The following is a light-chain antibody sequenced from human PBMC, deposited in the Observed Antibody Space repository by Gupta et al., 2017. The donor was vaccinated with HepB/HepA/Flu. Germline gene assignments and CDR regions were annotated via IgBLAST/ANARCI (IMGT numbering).Light chain of an antibody. J-gene: IGKJ2*01. CDR1: QTISRS. Sequence: DIQMTQSPSSLSASLGDRVTITCRASQTISRSLNWYQQKPGKAPNLLVYAASNLQSGVPSRFSGSGSGTDFTLNISGLQPEDFATCYCQQSLSTPLTFGRGARLQIK. V-gene: IGKV1-39*01. CDR2: AAS. CDR3: QQSLSTPLT.